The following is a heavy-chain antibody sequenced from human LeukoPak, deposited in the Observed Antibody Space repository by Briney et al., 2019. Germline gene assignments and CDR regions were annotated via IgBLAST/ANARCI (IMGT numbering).Heavy chain of an antibody. V-gene: IGHV1-18*01. D-gene: IGHD3-16*01. CDR2: ISAYNGNT. Sequence: ASVKVSCKASGYTFTSYGISWVRQAPGQGLEWMGWISAYNGNTNYAQKLQGRVTMTTDTSTSTVYMELSSLRSEDTAVYYCARTRGANAFDIWGQGTMVTVSS. CDR3: ARTRGANAFDI. J-gene: IGHJ3*02. CDR1: GYTFTSYG.